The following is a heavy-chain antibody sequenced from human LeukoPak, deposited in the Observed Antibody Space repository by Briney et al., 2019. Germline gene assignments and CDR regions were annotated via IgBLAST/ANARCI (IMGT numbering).Heavy chain of an antibody. CDR2: ISGSGFRT. J-gene: IGHJ4*02. CDR1: GFTFNIYA. Sequence: GGSLRLSCAASGFTFNIYAMTWVRQAPGKGLEWVSVISGSGFRTFYADSVKGRFTISRDNSKNTLYLQMNSLIADDTAVYYCSNHHDTPGYSQFDYCGQGHLVPVTS. V-gene: IGHV3-23*01. CDR3: SNHHDTPGYSQFDY. D-gene: IGHD4-23*01.